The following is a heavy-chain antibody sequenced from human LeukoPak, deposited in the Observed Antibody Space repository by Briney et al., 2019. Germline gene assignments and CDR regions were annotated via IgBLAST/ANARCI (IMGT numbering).Heavy chain of an antibody. J-gene: IGHJ6*03. V-gene: IGHV4-59*01. CDR2: IYYSWST. Sequence: SETLSLTCTVSGGSLNSYHWSWIRQPPGKGLDWIGDIYYSWSTNYNPSLKSRVTISVDTSKNQFSLKLSSVTAADTAVYYCARGTVVVAATLPYYYYYYMDVWGKGTTVTVSS. CDR1: GGSLNSYH. D-gene: IGHD2-15*01. CDR3: ARGTVVVAATLPYYYYYYMDV.